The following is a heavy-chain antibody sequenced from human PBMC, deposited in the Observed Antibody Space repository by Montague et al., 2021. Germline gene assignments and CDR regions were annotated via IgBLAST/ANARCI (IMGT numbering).Heavy chain of an antibody. CDR1: GGSIGHYY. CDR3: ARTLWSGNHHPFGY. V-gene: IGHV4-4*08. CDR2: VYSTGNT. D-gene: IGHD3-3*01. J-gene: IGHJ4*02. Sequence: SETLSLTCTVSGGSIGHYYWSWIRQPPGKGLEWIGYVYSTGNTNYNPSLRGRVTISNDTSQTQFSLKLSSMTAADTAVYYCARTLWSGNHHPFGYWGPGILVSIS.